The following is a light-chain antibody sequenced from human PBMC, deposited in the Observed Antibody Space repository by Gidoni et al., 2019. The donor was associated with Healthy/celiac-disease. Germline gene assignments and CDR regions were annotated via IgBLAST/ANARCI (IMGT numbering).Light chain of an antibody. CDR1: QSVLYSSNNKNS. Sequence: DIVMTQSPDSLAVSLGERATINCKSSQSVLYSSNNKNSFAWYQQKPGPPPKLLIYWASTRESGGPDRFSGSGSGTDFTLTISSLQAEDVAVYYCQQYYSTPFTFGPGTKVDIK. V-gene: IGKV4-1*01. J-gene: IGKJ3*01. CDR3: QQYYSTPFT. CDR2: WAS.